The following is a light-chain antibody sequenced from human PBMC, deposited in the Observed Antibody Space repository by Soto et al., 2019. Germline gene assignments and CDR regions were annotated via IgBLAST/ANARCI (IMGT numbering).Light chain of an antibody. CDR3: QQRSNWPRWT. J-gene: IGKJ1*01. V-gene: IGKV3-11*01. CDR1: QSVSSY. CDR2: GAS. Sequence: EIVLTQSPATLSLSPGERATRSCRASQSVSSYLAWYQQKPGQTPRLLIFGASNRAAGIPARFSGSGSGTDFTLTINNLEPEDFAVYYCQQRSNWPRWTFGQGTTGDIK.